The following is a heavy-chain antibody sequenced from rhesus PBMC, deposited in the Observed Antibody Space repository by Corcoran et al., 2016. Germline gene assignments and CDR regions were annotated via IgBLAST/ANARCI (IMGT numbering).Heavy chain of an antibody. CDR3: ARTLGNYFDL. CDR2: IYGSGTT. D-gene: IGHD5-24*01. CDR1: GGPISSTY. V-gene: IGHV4-169*01. J-gene: IGHJ4*01. Sequence: QLQLQESGPGLVKPSEPLSLTCGVSGGPISSTYFTWIRQAPGKGLEWIGYIYGSGTTNYNPSLKSRVTLSVDTSKNQLSLKLRSVTAADTAVYYCARTLGNYFDLWGQGVLVTVSS.